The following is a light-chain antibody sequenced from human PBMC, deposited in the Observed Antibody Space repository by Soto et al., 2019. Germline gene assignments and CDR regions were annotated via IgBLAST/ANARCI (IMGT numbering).Light chain of an antibody. CDR1: ESVSSN. CDR2: DAS. Sequence: EIVMTQSPATLSVSPGERATLSCRASESVSSNLAWYQQKPGQAPRLLVYDASTRATGITARFSGSGSGTQCTLTISSLQSEDFAVYYCQQHNNWPLAFGGGTKVEIK. J-gene: IGKJ4*01. V-gene: IGKV3-15*01. CDR3: QQHNNWPLA.